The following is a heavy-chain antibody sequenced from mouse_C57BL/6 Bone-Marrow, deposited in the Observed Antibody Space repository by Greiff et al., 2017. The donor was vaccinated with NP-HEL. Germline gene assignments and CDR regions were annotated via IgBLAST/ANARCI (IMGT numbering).Heavy chain of an antibody. D-gene: IGHD2-3*01. J-gene: IGHJ3*01. CDR3: ARTERGRLLPFAY. CDR2: IYPGGGYT. CDR1: GYTFTNYW. Sequence: VQLQQSGAELVRPGTSVKMSCKASGYTFTNYWIGWAKQRPGHGLEWIGDIYPGGGYTNYNEKFKGKATLTADKSSSTAYMQFSSLTSEDSAIYYCARTERGRLLPFAYWGQGTLVTVSA. V-gene: IGHV1-63*01.